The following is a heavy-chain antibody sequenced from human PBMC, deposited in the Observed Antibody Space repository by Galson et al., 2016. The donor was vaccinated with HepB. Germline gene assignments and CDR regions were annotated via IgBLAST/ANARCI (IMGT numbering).Heavy chain of an antibody. J-gene: IGHJ6*02. Sequence: SLRLSCAASGFIVTRNYMSWVRQAPGKGLEWVSVIYSGGSTHYEDSVKGRFTISRDESKNTVYFHMDSLRAEDTAVYYCARGQGILPGGVPKEYYYGMDVWGQGTTVTLSS. CDR3: ARGQGILPGGVPKEYYYGMDV. V-gene: IGHV3-66*01. D-gene: IGHD2/OR15-2a*01. CDR2: IYSGGST. CDR1: GFIVTRNY.